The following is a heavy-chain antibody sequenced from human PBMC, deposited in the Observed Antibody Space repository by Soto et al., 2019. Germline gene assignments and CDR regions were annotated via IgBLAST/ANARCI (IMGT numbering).Heavy chain of an antibody. CDR2: ISNSGGGT. Sequence: PGGSLRLSCAASGFTFSSYAMTWVRQAPGKGLEWVSGISNSGGGTYYADSVKGRFTISRDNSKNTLYLQMNSLRAEDTAVYYCAKTAVAGPAYYYYDYWGQGTLVTVSS. D-gene: IGHD6-19*01. V-gene: IGHV3-23*01. CDR1: GFTFSSYA. J-gene: IGHJ4*02. CDR3: AKTAVAGPAYYYYDY.